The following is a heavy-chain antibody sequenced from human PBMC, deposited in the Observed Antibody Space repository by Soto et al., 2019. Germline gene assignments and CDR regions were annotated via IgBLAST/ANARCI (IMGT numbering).Heavy chain of an antibody. D-gene: IGHD6-19*01. CDR3: ARDRGGYSSGWFYFDY. V-gene: IGHV4-31*03. J-gene: IGHJ4*02. CDR1: GGSISSGGYY. Sequence: QVQLQESGPGLVKPSQTLSLTCTVSGGSISSGGYYWNWIRQHPGKGLEWIGYIYYSGSTYYNPSLKIRVTISVDTSKNQFSLTLSSVTAADTAGYYCARDRGGYSSGWFYFDYWGQGALVTVSS. CDR2: IYYSGST.